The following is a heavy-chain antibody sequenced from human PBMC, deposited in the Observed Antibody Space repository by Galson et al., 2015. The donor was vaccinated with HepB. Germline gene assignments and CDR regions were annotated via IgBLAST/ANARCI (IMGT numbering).Heavy chain of an antibody. V-gene: IGHV1-46*04. CDR3: ARSLKYSSGWYPIGY. J-gene: IGHJ4*02. CDR1: GYTFTSYY. CDR2: INPSGGST. Sequence: SVKVSCKASGYTFTSYYMHWVRQAPGQGLEWMGIINPSGGSTSYAQKLQDRVTMTRDTSTSTVYMELSSLRSEDTAVYYCARSLKYSSGWYPIGYWGQGTLVTVSS. D-gene: IGHD6-19*01.